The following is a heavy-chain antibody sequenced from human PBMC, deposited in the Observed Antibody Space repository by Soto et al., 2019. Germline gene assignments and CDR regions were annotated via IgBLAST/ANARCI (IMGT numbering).Heavy chain of an antibody. D-gene: IGHD4-17*01. CDR3: ARSPSTVTNDAFDI. CDR2: TRNKANSYTT. Sequence: PGGSLRLSCAASGFTFSGSAMHWVRQATGKGLEWVGRTRNKANSYTTEYAASVKGRFTISRDDSKNSLYLQMNSLKTEDTAVYYCARSPSTVTNDAFDIWGQGTMVTVSS. V-gene: IGHV3-72*01. CDR1: GFTFSGSA. J-gene: IGHJ3*02.